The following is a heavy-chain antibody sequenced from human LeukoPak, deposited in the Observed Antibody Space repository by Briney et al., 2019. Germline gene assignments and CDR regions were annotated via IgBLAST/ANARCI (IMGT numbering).Heavy chain of an antibody. CDR3: ATRIMITFGGVIVYYYFDY. CDR1: GFTFSNAW. Sequence: GGSLRLSCAASGFTFSNAWMSWVRQAPGKGLEWVGRIKSQIDGGTTDYAAPVKGRFTISRDDSKDTVYLQMNSLKTEDTAVYHCATRIMITFGGVIVYYYFDYWGQGTLVTVSS. D-gene: IGHD3-16*02. CDR2: IKSQIDGGTT. J-gene: IGHJ4*02. V-gene: IGHV3-15*01.